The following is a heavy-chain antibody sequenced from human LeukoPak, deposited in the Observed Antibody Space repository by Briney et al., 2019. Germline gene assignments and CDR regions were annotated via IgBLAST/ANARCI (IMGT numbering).Heavy chain of an antibody. CDR3: AKEVRRAYYTSGRRLDY. D-gene: IGHD3-10*01. J-gene: IGHJ4*02. CDR1: GFTFSSYG. V-gene: IGHV3-30*18. Sequence: GGSLRLSCAASGFTFSSYGMHRVRQAPGKGLEWVAVISYDGSNKYYADSVKGRFTISRDNSKNTLYLQMNSLRAEETAVYYCAKEVRRAYYTSGRRLDYWGQGTLVTVSS. CDR2: ISYDGSNK.